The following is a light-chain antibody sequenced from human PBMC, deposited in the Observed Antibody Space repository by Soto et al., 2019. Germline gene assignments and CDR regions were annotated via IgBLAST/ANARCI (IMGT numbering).Light chain of an antibody. CDR3: QSYDSSLRVL. V-gene: IGLV1-40*01. Sequence: QAVVTQPPSVSGAPGQRVTISCTGDSSNIGAGYDVHWYQQLPGTAPKLLIYVNINRPSGVPDRFSASRSDSSASLAITGLQAEDEADYYCQSYDSSLRVLFGVGTKLTVL. CDR2: VNI. CDR1: SSNIGAGYD. J-gene: IGLJ2*01.